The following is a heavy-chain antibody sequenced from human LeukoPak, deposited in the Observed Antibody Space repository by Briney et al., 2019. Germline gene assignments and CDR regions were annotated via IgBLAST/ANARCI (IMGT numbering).Heavy chain of an antibody. CDR3: ARDPGYCSGGSCYRSNYFDY. CDR1: GGSFSGYY. CDR2: IYYSGST. J-gene: IGHJ4*02. D-gene: IGHD2-15*01. Sequence: SETLSLTCAVYGGSFSGYYWSWIRQPPGKGLEWIGYIYYSGSTNYNPSLKSRVTISVDTSKNQFSLKLSSVTAADTAVYYCARDPGYCSGGSCYRSNYFDYWGQGTLVTVSS. V-gene: IGHV4-59*01.